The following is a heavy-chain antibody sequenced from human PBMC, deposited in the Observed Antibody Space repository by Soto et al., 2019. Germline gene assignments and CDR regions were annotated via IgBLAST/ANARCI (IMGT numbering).Heavy chain of an antibody. V-gene: IGHV1-3*01. J-gene: IGHJ4*02. CDR3: ARSSGYHYVDY. CDR1: GYTFTSYA. D-gene: IGHD3-22*01. CDR2: INAGNGNT. Sequence: QVQLVQSGAEVKKPGASVKVSCKASGYTFTSYAMHWVRQAPGQRLEWMGWINAGNGNTKYSQKFQGRVTLTRDTSASTAYMELSSLRSEDTAVYYCARSSGYHYVDYWGQGTLVTVSS.